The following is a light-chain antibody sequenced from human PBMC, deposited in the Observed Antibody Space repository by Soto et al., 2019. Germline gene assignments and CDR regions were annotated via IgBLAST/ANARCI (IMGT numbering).Light chain of an antibody. CDR3: QHYNNWPLT. CDR1: QSVSSN. J-gene: IGKJ4*01. Sequence: EIVMTQSPATLSVSPGERASLSCRASQSVSSNLAWYQQKPGQTPRLLIYATSTRATSIPARFSGSGSGTEFTLTISSLQSEDFAVYYCQHYNNWPLTFGGGTKVEIK. CDR2: ATS. V-gene: IGKV3-15*01.